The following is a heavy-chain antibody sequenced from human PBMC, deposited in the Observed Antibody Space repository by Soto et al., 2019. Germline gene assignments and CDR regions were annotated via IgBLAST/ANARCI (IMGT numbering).Heavy chain of an antibody. CDR1: GYRFTDDW. D-gene: IGHD1-26*01. CDR3: AVMSGSGWFDL. J-gene: IGHJ5*02. V-gene: IGHV5-51*01. CDR2: IYPEDSDI. Sequence: VQLVQSGAEVKKPGESLRISCKASGYRFTDDWIGWVRQMPGKGLEWMGIIYPEDSDITYSPSFQGQVTISADKSIITAYLQWRGLRASETVMYYCAVMSGSGWFDLWGQGALVIVSS.